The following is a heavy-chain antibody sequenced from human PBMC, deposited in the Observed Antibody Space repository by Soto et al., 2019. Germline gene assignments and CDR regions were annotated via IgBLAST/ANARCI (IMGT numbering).Heavy chain of an antibody. J-gene: IGHJ6*03. Sequence: QLQLQESGPGLVKPSETLSLTCTVSGGSISSSSYYWGWIRQPPGKGLEWIGSIYYSGSTYYNPSLKSRVTISVDTSKNQFSLKLSSVTAADTAVYYCARHVPPQMTHVPTGDMDVWGKGTTVTVSS. D-gene: IGHD1-1*01. CDR2: IYYSGST. V-gene: IGHV4-39*01. CDR3: ARHVPPQMTHVPTGDMDV. CDR1: GGSISSSSYY.